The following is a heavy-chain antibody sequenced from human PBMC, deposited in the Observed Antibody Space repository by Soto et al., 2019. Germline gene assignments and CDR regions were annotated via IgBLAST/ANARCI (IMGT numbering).Heavy chain of an antibody. CDR2: IIPIFGTA. Sequence: VQLVQSGAEVKKPGSSVKVSCKASGGTFSSYAISWVRQAPGQGLEWMGGIIPIFGTANYAQKFQGRVTITADESTSTAYMELSSLRSEDTAVYYCARSPRGNYYGSGSRWFDPWGQGTLVTVSS. V-gene: IGHV1-69*01. D-gene: IGHD3-10*01. J-gene: IGHJ5*02. CDR3: ARSPRGNYYGSGSRWFDP. CDR1: GGTFSSYA.